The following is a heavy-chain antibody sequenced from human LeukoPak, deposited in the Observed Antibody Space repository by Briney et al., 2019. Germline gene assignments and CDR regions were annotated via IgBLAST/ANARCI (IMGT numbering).Heavy chain of an antibody. J-gene: IGHJ4*02. Sequence: GGSLRLSCAASGFTFSSYAMHWVRQAPGKGLEWVAVISYDGSNKYYADSVKGRFTISRDNSKNTLYLQMNSLRAEDTALYYCAIEAAAGGYWGQGTLVTVSS. D-gene: IGHD6-13*01. CDR3: AIEAAAGGY. CDR1: GFTFSSYA. V-gene: IGHV3-30-3*01. CDR2: ISYDGSNK.